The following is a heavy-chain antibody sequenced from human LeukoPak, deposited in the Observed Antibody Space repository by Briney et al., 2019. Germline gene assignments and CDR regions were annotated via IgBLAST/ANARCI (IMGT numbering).Heavy chain of an antibody. Sequence: GGSLRLSCAASGFTFSIYGMHWVRQAPGKGLEWVAFIAHDGGNKYYADSVKGRFTISRDNSKNTLYLQMNSLRAEDTAVYYCAREGSQDAFDIWGQGTMVTVSS. CDR2: IAHDGGNK. CDR3: AREGSQDAFDI. V-gene: IGHV3-30*02. CDR1: GFTFSIYG. J-gene: IGHJ3*02.